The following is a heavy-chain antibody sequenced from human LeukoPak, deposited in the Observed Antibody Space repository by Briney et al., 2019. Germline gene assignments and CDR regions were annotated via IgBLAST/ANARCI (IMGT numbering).Heavy chain of an antibody. CDR1: EFSLGDYK. V-gene: IGHV3-30-3*01. J-gene: IGHJ4*02. Sequence: GGSLRLSCVGSEFSLGDYKMNWVRQAPGKGLEWVALMSYDVSNKYYADSVKGRFTISRDNSKNTLYLQMNSLRPEDTAMYYCARSTLVQLQRAYHFDYWGQGTLVTVSS. CDR3: ARSTLVQLQRAYHFDY. CDR2: MSYDVSNK. D-gene: IGHD1-1*01.